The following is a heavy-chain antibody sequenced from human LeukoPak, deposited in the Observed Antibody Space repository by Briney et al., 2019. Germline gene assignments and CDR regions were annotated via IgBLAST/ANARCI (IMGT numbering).Heavy chain of an antibody. CDR2: ISGSGGST. D-gene: IGHD5-18*01. CDR1: GFTFSSYA. J-gene: IGHJ6*03. V-gene: IGHV3-23*01. CDR3: AKDGAGRWLQPLYYYYMDV. Sequence: GGSLRLSCAASGFTFSSYAMSWVRQAPGKGLEWVSAISGSGGSTYYADSVKGRFTISRDNSKNTLYLQMSSLRAEDTAVYYCAKDGAGRWLQPLYYYYMDVWGKGTTVTVSS.